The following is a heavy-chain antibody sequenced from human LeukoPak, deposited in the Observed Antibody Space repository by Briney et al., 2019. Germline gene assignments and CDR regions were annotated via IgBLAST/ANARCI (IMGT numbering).Heavy chain of an antibody. D-gene: IGHD2-2*01. J-gene: IGHJ4*02. V-gene: IGHV4-59*01. CDR2: ISYSGST. Sequence: ASETLSLTCTVSGGLISSYYWSWIRQPPGKGLEWIGYISYSGSTNYNPSLKSRLTISVDTSKNQFSLKLSSVTAADTAVYYCARRYCSNSNCYFDYWGQGTLVTVSS. CDR3: ARRYCSNSNCYFDY. CDR1: GGLISSYY.